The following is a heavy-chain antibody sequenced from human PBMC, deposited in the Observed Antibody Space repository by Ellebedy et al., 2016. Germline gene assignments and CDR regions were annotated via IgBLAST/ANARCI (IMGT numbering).Heavy chain of an antibody. V-gene: IGHV7-4-1*02. CDR1: GYTLTSYA. CDR2: IQTNTGNP. CDR3: AREVPVGDGSAGYYPNTYDM. D-gene: IGHD3-22*01. J-gene: IGHJ3*02. Sequence: ASVKVSCKASGYTLTSYAMNWVRQAPGQGLEWMGWIQTNTGNPAYAQGFTGRFVFSLDTSVSTAYLQISSLKAEDTAVYYCAREVPVGDGSAGYYPNTYDMWGQGTTVTVSS.